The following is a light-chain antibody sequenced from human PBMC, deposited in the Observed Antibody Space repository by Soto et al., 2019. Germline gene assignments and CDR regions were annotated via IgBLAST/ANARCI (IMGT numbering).Light chain of an antibody. CDR1: QSISRG. Sequence: DIQMTQSPSSLSAYVGDRVTITCRASQSISRGLAWYQQKPGKAPNLLIYDASTLESGVPSRFSGSGSGTEFTLTISCLHPDDFATYYCQHYSSVWAFGQGTNVDIK. CDR2: DAS. CDR3: QHYSSVWA. V-gene: IGKV1-5*01. J-gene: IGKJ1*01.